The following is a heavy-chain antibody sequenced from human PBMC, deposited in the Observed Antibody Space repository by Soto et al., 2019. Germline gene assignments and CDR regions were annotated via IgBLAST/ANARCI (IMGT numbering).Heavy chain of an antibody. V-gene: IGHV1-46*01. Sequence: ASVKVSCKASGYTFTSYYMHWVRQAPGQGLEWMGIINPSGGSTSYAQKFQGRVTMTRDTSTSTVYMELSSLRSEDTAVYYCARAGNIVVVVAATLQPPEGPIDYWGQGTLVTVSS. J-gene: IGHJ4*02. CDR3: ARAGNIVVVVAATLQPPEGPIDY. CDR2: INPSGGST. CDR1: GYTFTSYY. D-gene: IGHD2-15*01.